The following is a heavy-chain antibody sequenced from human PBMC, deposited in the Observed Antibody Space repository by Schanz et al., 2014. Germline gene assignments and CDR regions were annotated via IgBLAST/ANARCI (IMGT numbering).Heavy chain of an antibody. CDR2: INGYNGHT. V-gene: IGHV1-18*01. CDR1: GGTFSSFG. Sequence: QLQLVQSGAEVKKPGSSVKVSCKLSGGTFSSFGINWVRQAPGQGLEWMGWINGYNGHTLYAQKFQGRVTMTTDTSTSTSYMELTSLRFDDTAVYYCARDFSAYVGNYFDYWGQGTLVTDSS. CDR3: ARDFSAYVGNYFDY. J-gene: IGHJ4*02. D-gene: IGHD5-12*01.